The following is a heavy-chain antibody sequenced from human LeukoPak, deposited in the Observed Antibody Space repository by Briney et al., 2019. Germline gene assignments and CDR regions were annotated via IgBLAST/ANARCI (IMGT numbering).Heavy chain of an antibody. V-gene: IGHV1-18*01. Sequence: ASVKVSCKASGYTFTSYGISWVRQAPGQGLEWMGWISAYNGNTNYVQKLQGRVTMTTDTSTSTAYMELRSLRSDDTAVYYCARALRFLCVDYFDYWGQGTLVTVSS. CDR2: ISAYNGNT. CDR1: GYTFTSYG. D-gene: IGHD3-3*01. J-gene: IGHJ4*02. CDR3: ARALRFLCVDYFDY.